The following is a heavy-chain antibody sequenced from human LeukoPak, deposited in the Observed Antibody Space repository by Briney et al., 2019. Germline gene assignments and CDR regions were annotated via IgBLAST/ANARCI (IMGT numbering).Heavy chain of an antibody. V-gene: IGHV3-30-3*01. D-gene: IGHD2-2*01. CDR2: ISYDGSNK. J-gene: IGHJ4*02. Sequence: PGGSLRLSCAASGFTFSNAWMSWVRQAPGKGLEWVAVISYDGSNKYYADSVKGRFTISRDNSKNTLYLQMNSLRAEDTAVYYCARPGGVLYQREYYFDYWGQGTLVTVSS. CDR3: ARPGGVLYQREYYFDY. CDR1: GFTFSNAW.